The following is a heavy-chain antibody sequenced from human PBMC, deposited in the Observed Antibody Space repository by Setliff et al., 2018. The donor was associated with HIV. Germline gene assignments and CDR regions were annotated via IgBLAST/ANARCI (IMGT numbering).Heavy chain of an antibody. V-gene: IGHV4-34*12. CDR2: IFHSENT. J-gene: IGHJ4*02. CDR3: ASGDNFWSGSYY. Sequence: PSETLSLTCTVSGGSISSYYWSWIRQPPGKGLEWIGEIFHSENTNYNPSLKSRVTISVDKSKNQFSLKVTSVTAADTAVYYCASGDNFWSGSYYWGQGTLVTVSS. D-gene: IGHD3-3*01. CDR1: GGSISSYY.